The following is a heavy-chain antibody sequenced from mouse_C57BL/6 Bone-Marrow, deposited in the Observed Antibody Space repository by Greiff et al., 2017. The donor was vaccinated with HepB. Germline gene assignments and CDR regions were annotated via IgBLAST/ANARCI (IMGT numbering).Heavy chain of an antibody. CDR3: TYGSSSDY. CDR1: GFNIKDDY. Sequence: EVMLVESGAELVRPGASVKLSCTASGFNIKDDYMHWVKQRPEQGLEWIGWIDPENGDTEYASKFQGKATITADTSSNTAYLQLSSLTSEDTAVYYCTYGSSSDYWGQGTTLTVSS. CDR2: IDPENGDT. V-gene: IGHV14-4*01. D-gene: IGHD1-1*01. J-gene: IGHJ2*01.